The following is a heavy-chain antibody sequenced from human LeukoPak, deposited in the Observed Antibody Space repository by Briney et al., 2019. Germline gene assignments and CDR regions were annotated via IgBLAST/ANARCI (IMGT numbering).Heavy chain of an antibody. Sequence: PSETLSLTCTVSGGSVSNYYWSWIRQSPGKGLEWIGYIYYTETSYNPSLKSRVTISADTSKNQFSLKLYSVTAADTAVYYCARRRTSRLFDYWGQGTLVTVSS. V-gene: IGHV4-59*02. CDR2: IYYTET. CDR1: GGSVSNYY. D-gene: IGHD1-14*01. CDR3: ARRRTSRLFDY. J-gene: IGHJ4*02.